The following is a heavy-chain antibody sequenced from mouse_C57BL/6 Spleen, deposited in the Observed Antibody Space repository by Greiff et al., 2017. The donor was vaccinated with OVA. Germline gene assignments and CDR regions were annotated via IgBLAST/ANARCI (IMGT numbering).Heavy chain of an antibody. CDR2: INPSTGGT. CDR1: GYSFTGYY. V-gene: IGHV1-42*01. CDR3: ARRRDSSGPFAY. D-gene: IGHD3-2*02. J-gene: IGHJ3*01. Sequence: VQLQQSGPELVKPGASVKISCKASGYSFTGYYMNWVKQSPEKSLEWIGEINPSTGGTTYNQKFKAKATLTVDKSSSTAYMQLKSLTSEDSAVYYCARRRDSSGPFAYWGQGTLVTVSA.